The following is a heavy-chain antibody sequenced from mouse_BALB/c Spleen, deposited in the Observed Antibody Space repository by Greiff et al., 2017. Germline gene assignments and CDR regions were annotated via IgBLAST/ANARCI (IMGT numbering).Heavy chain of an antibody. CDR1: GYTFSSYW. V-gene: IGHV1-9*01. D-gene: IGHD2-14*01. CDR3: ARRDRYDWYFDV. Sequence: QVQLKQSGAELMKPGASVKISCKATGYTFSSYWIEWVKQRPGHGLEWIGEILPGSGSTNYNEKFKGKATFTADTSSNTAYMQLSSLTSEDSAVYYCARRDRYDWYFDVWGAGTTVTVSS. J-gene: IGHJ1*01. CDR2: ILPGSGST.